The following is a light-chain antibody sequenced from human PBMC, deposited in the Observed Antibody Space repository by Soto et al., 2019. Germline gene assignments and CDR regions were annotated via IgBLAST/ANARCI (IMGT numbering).Light chain of an antibody. Sequence: QSVLTQPRSVSGSPGQSVTISCTGTNNDIGGFPYVSWYQQVPGKAPKLLISAVTQRPSGVPARFSGSKSGNTASVTISGLQDDDEADYFCCSYTASDLWVFGGGTKLTVL. CDR1: NNDIGGFPY. CDR2: AVT. V-gene: IGLV2-11*01. J-gene: IGLJ3*02. CDR3: CSYTASDLWV.